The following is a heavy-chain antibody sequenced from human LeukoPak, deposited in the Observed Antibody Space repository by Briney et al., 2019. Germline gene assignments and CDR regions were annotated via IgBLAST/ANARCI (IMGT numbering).Heavy chain of an antibody. Sequence: SETLSLTCAVSGDSISDYYWSWLRQFAGKGLEWIGRIHISGGTNYNPSLKSRVTISVDTSKNQFSLKLSSVTAADTAVYYCASSSSSWYGWFDPWGQGTLVTVSS. J-gene: IGHJ5*02. V-gene: IGHV4-4*07. CDR3: ASSSSSWYGWFDP. CDR1: GDSISDYY. CDR2: IHISGGT. D-gene: IGHD6-13*01.